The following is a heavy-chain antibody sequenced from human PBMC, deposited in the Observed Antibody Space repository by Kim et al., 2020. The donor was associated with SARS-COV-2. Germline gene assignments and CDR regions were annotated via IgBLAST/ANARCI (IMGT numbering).Heavy chain of an antibody. CDR3: ARVGPSGGAAAVDY. J-gene: IGHJ4*02. CDR1: GGSFSGYY. D-gene: IGHD6-13*01. CDR2: INHSGST. Sequence: SETLSLTCAVYGGSFSGYYWSWIRQPPGKGLEWIGEINHSGSTNYNPSLKSRVTISVDTSKNQFSLKLSSVTAADTAVYYCARVGPSGGAAAVDYWGQGTLVTVSS. V-gene: IGHV4-34*01.